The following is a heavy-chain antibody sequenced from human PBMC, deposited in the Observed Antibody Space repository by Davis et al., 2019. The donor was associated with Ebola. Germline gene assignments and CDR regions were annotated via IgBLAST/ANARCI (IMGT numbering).Heavy chain of an antibody. Sequence: PGGSLRLSCTASGFTFGDYAMSWVRQAPGKGLEWVGFIRSKAYGGTTEYAASVKGRFTISRDDSKSIAYLQMNSLKTEDTAVYYCAGMGARAYYYGMDVWGQGTTVTVSS. J-gene: IGHJ6*02. CDR2: IRSKAYGGTT. D-gene: IGHD1-26*01. CDR3: AGMGARAYYYGMDV. CDR1: GFTFGDYA. V-gene: IGHV3-49*04.